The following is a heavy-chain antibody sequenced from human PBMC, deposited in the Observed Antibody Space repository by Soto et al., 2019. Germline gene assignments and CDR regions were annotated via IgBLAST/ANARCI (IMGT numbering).Heavy chain of an antibody. CDR1: GGSISSYY. Sequence: QVQLQESGPGLVKPSETLSLTCTVSGGSISSYYWSWIRQPPGKGLEWIGYIYYSGSTNYNPSLKSRVTTSVDTSKNQFSLKLTSVTAADTAVYYCARDSNWYFDLWGRDTLVTVSS. CDR3: ARDSNWYFDL. V-gene: IGHV4-59*01. J-gene: IGHJ2*01. CDR2: IYYSGST.